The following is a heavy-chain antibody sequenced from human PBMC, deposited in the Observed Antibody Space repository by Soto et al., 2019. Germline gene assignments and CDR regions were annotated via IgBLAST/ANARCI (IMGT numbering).Heavy chain of an antibody. CDR2: ISYDGSNK. D-gene: IGHD6-13*01. CDR1: GFTFSSYG. CDR3: AKDLGIGRAAAGTGFYY. Sequence: QVQLVESGGGVVQPGRSLRLSCEASGFTFSSYGMHWVRQAPGKGLEWVAVISYDGSNKYYADSVKGRFTISRDNSKNTLYLQMNSLRAEDTAVYYCAKDLGIGRAAAGTGFYYWGQGTLVTVSS. J-gene: IGHJ4*02. V-gene: IGHV3-30*18.